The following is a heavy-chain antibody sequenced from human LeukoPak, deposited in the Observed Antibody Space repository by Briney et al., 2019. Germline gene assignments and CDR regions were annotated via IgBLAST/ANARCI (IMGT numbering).Heavy chain of an antibody. J-gene: IGHJ3*02. CDR1: GGSISSSSYY. CDR3: ARPALNYDFWSGYTTPDDAFDI. D-gene: IGHD3-3*01. V-gene: IGHV4-39*01. Sequence: SETLSLTCTVSGGSISSSSYYWGWIRQPPGKGLEWIGSIYYSGSTHYNPSLKSRVTISVDTSKNQFSLKLSSVTAADTAVYYCARPALNYDFWSGYTTPDDAFDIWGQGTMVTVSS. CDR2: IYYSGST.